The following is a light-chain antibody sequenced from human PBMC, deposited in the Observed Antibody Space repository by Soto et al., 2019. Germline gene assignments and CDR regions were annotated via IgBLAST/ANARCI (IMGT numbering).Light chain of an antibody. CDR2: AAS. J-gene: IGKJ1*01. V-gene: IGKV1-17*01. CDR3: LQHNSYPPT. Sequence: DIQMTQSPSSLSASVGDRVTIPCRASQDISNDLGWYQQKPGTAPKRLIYAASSLQGGVPSRFSGSGSGTEFTLTISSLQPEDFATYYCLQHNSYPPTFGQGTKVEIK. CDR1: QDISND.